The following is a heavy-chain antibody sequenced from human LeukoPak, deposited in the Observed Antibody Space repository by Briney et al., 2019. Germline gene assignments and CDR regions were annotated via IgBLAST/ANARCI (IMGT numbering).Heavy chain of an antibody. V-gene: IGHV1-46*01. CDR3: ARGRDDILTGHRELDY. CDR2: INPSGGST. Sequence: ASVKVSCKASGYTFTSYYMHWVRQAPGQGLEWMGIINPSGGSTSYAQKFQGRVTMTRDTSTSTVYMELSSLRSEDTAVYCCARGRDDILTGHRELDYWGQGTLVTVSS. D-gene: IGHD3-9*01. CDR1: GYTFTSYY. J-gene: IGHJ4*02.